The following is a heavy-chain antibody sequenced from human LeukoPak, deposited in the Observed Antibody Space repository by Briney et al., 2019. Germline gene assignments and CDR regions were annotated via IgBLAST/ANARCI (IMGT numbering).Heavy chain of an antibody. Sequence: GGSLRLSCTVSGFTSFSGHWMNWVRQAPGKGLEWVANIRFDGSGICYGDSVEGRFIISRDNSKNSLYLQMNSLRAEDTAVYYCATRNNFEYWGQGTLVTVS. CDR2: IRFDGSGI. V-gene: IGHV3-7*01. J-gene: IGHJ4*02. CDR3: ATRNNFEY. CDR1: GFTSFSGHW.